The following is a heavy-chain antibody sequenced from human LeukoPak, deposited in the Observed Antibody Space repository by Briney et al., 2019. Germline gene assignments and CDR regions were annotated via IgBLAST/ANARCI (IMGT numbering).Heavy chain of an antibody. Sequence: ASVKVSCKASGYTFTSYGISWVRQAPGQGLEWMGWISAYNGNTNYAQRLQGRVTMTTDTSTSTAYMELRSLRSDDTAVYYCARLAAAGLTYNWFDPWGQGTLVTVSS. J-gene: IGHJ5*02. CDR1: GYTFTSYG. D-gene: IGHD6-13*01. CDR2: ISAYNGNT. CDR3: ARLAAAGLTYNWFDP. V-gene: IGHV1-18*01.